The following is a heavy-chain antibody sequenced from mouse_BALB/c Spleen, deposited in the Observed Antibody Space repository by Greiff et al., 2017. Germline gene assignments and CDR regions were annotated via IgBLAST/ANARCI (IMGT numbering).Heavy chain of an antibody. V-gene: IGHV14-3*02. CDR1: GFNFKDTY. D-gene: IGHD1-1*01. Sequence: VQLQQSGAELVKPGASVKLSCTASGFNFKDTYMHWVKQRPEQGLAWIGRIDPANGNTKYDPKFQGKATITADTSSNTAYLQLSSLTSEDTAVYYCARGGRGGLAYWGQGTLVTVSA. J-gene: IGHJ3*01. CDR3: ARGGRGGLAY. CDR2: IDPANGNT.